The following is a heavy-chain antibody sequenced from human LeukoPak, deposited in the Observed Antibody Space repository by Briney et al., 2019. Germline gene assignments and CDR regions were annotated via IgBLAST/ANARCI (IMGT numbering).Heavy chain of an antibody. CDR1: GFTFSSYG. J-gene: IGHJ4*02. Sequence: GGSLRLSCAASGFTFSSYGMHWVRQAPGKGLEWVAVISYDGSNKYYADSVKGRFTISRDNSKNTLYLQMNRLRAEDTAVYYCAKIPPGVTPGYWGQGTLVTVSS. D-gene: IGHD2-21*02. V-gene: IGHV3-30*18. CDR3: AKIPPGVTPGY. CDR2: ISYDGSNK.